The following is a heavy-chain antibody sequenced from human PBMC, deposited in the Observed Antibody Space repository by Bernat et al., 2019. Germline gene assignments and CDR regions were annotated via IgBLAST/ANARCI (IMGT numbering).Heavy chain of an antibody. V-gene: IGHV3-21*01. CDR1: GFTFSSYS. Sequence: EVQLVESGGGLVKPGGSLRLSCTASGFTFSSYSMNWVRQAPGKGLEWVSSISSSSSYIYYADSVKGRFTISRDNAKNSLYLQMNSLSAEDTAVYYCATSGYDYYFDYWGQGTLVTVSS. J-gene: IGHJ4*02. CDR3: ATSGYDYYFDY. D-gene: IGHD5-12*01. CDR2: ISSSSSYI.